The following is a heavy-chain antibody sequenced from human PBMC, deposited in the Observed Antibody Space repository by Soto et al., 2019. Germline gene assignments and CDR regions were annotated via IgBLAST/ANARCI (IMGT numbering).Heavy chain of an antibody. V-gene: IGHV3-73*01. CDR3: TRHSAIEVAGTSDY. Sequence: GGSLRLSCAASGFTFSGSAMHWVRQASGKGLEWVGRIRSKANSYATAYAASVKGRFTISRDDSMNTAYLQMNSLKTEDTAVYYCTRHSAIEVAGTSDYWGQGTLVTVSS. D-gene: IGHD6-19*01. CDR1: GFTFSGSA. CDR2: IRSKANSYAT. J-gene: IGHJ4*02.